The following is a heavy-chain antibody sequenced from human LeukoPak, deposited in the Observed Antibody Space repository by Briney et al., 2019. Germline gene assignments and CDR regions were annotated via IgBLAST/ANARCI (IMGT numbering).Heavy chain of an antibody. CDR2: INHSGST. J-gene: IGHJ4*02. Sequence: KPSETLSLTCAVYGGSFSGYYWNWIRQPPGKGLEWIGEINHSGSTNYNPSLKSRVTISVDTSKNQFSLKLSSVTAADTAVYYCARDYPEYYDFWSGYYWPFDYWGQGTLVTVSS. V-gene: IGHV4-34*01. D-gene: IGHD3-3*01. CDR3: ARDYPEYYDFWSGYYWPFDY. CDR1: GGSFSGYY.